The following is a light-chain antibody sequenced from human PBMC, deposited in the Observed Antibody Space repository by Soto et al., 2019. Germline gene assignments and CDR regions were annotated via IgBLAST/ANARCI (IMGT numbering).Light chain of an antibody. CDR1: CSDVGGYNY. J-gene: IGLJ1*01. Sequence: QSVLTQPPSASGSPGQSVTISCTGTCSDVGGYNYVSWFQQHPGKAPKVIIYGVANRPSGVPDRFSGSKSGNTASLTVSGLQAEDEADYYCSSYAGSNNFVFGTGTKVTVL. V-gene: IGLV2-8*01. CDR3: SSYAGSNNFV. CDR2: GVA.